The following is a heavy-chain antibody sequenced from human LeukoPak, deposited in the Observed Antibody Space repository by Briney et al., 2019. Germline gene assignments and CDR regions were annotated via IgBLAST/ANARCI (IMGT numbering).Heavy chain of an antibody. V-gene: IGHV4-38-2*02. CDR2: IYHSGST. CDR1: GYSISSGYY. Sequence: SETLSLTCTVSGYSISSGYYWGWIRQPPGKGLEWIGSIYHSGSTYYNPSLKSRVTISVDTSKNQFSLKLSSVTATDTAVYYCARVTMNYGDYAEGVWFDPWGQGTLVTVSS. CDR3: ARVTMNYGDYAEGVWFDP. D-gene: IGHD4-17*01. J-gene: IGHJ5*02.